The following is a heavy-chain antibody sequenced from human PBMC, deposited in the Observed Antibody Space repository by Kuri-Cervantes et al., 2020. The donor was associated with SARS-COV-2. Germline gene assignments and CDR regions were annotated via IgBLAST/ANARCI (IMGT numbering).Heavy chain of an antibody. CDR3: ARGGGVRGLMVLFQWRGAGPLDF. CDR1: GYTFTDYY. Sequence: ASVKVSCKASGYTFTDYYMHWVRQAPGQGLEWMGWINPNSGGTNYAQKFQGWVAMTRDTSLSTAYMGLSRLRSDDTAVYYCARGGGVRGLMVLFQWRGAGPLDFWGQGTLVTVSS. CDR2: INPNSGGT. V-gene: IGHV1-2*04. D-gene: IGHD3-10*01. J-gene: IGHJ4*02.